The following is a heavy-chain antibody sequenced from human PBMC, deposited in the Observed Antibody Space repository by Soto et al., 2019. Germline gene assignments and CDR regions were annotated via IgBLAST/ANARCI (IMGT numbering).Heavy chain of an antibody. Sequence: EVQLVESGGGLVKPGGSLRLSCAASGFTFSNAWMSWVRQAPGKGLEWVGRIKSKTDGGTTDYAAPVKGRFTISRDDSKNTLYLQMNSLKTEDTAVYYCTTDWYGITIFGVVTPLDYWGQGTLVTVSS. CDR3: TTDWYGITIFGVVTPLDY. CDR2: IKSKTDGGTT. D-gene: IGHD3-3*01. J-gene: IGHJ4*02. V-gene: IGHV3-15*01. CDR1: GFTFSNAW.